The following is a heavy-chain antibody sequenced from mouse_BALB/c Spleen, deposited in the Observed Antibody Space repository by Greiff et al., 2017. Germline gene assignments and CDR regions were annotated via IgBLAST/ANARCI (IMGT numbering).Heavy chain of an antibody. Sequence: EVKLMESGGGLVKPGGSLKLSCAASGFTFSSYTMSWVRQTPEKRLEWVATISSGGGNTYYPDSVKGRFTISRDNAKNNLYLQMSSLRSEDTALYYCARNGYDVGWFAYWGQGTLVTVSA. J-gene: IGHJ3*01. CDR1: GFTFSSYT. CDR3: ARNGYDVGWFAY. D-gene: IGHD2-2*01. CDR2: ISSGGGNT. V-gene: IGHV5-9*03.